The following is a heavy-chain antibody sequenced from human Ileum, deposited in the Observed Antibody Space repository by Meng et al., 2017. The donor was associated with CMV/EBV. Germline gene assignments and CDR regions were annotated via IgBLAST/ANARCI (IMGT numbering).Heavy chain of an antibody. Sequence: SRFPLSGGGVGVGWIRQPPGKALELLALLYWDGDGRYSPSLRSRLTVTKDTSTNQVVLTVTNMSPADTGTYYCAHRPSATVHFDYWGQGALVTVSS. CDR3: AHRPSATVHFDY. J-gene: IGHJ4*02. V-gene: IGHV2-5*02. CDR1: RFPLSGGGVG. CDR2: LYWDGDG. D-gene: IGHD5-18*01.